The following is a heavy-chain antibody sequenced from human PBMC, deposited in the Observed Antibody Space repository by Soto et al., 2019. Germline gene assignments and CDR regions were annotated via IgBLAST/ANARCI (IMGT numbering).Heavy chain of an antibody. CDR1: GFTFSSYA. Sequence: EVQLVESGGGLVQPGGSLRLSCAASGFTFSSYAMHWVRQAPGKGLEYVSAISSNGGSTYYANSVKGRFTISRDNSKNTLYLQMGSLRAEDMAVYYCATDGGYCSGGSCYHFDYWGQGTLVTVSS. CDR2: ISSNGGST. J-gene: IGHJ4*02. CDR3: ATDGGYCSGGSCYHFDY. D-gene: IGHD2-15*01. V-gene: IGHV3-64*01.